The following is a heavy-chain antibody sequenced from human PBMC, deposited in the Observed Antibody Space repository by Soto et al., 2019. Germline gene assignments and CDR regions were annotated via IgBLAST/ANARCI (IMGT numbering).Heavy chain of an antibody. Sequence: ASVKVSCKASGYTFTSYDINWVRQATGQGLEWMGWMNPNSGNTGYAQKFQGRVTMTRNTSISTAYMELSSLRSEDTAVYYCARAYYDFWSGYDKANYYYMDVWGKETTVTVSS. J-gene: IGHJ6*03. V-gene: IGHV1-8*01. CDR1: GYTFTSYD. CDR3: ARAYYDFWSGYDKANYYYMDV. D-gene: IGHD3-3*01. CDR2: MNPNSGNT.